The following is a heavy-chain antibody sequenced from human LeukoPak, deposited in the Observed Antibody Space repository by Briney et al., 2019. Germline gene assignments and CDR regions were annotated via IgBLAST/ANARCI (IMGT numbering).Heavy chain of an antibody. CDR2: IVVSGGST. Sequence: GGSLRLSCAASGFTLSSYAMSWVRQAPGEGLEWVSGIVVSGGSTYYADSVKGRFTISRDNSKNTLHLQMNSLRAEDTAVYYCAKEGVTMDVWGKGTTVTVSS. CDR1: GFTLSSYA. V-gene: IGHV3-23*01. J-gene: IGHJ6*04. CDR3: AKEGVTMDV.